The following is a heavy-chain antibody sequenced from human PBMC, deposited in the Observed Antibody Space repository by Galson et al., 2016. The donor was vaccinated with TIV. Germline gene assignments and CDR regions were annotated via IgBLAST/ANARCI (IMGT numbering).Heavy chain of an antibody. Sequence: QSGAEVKEPGESLKISCKGSGYRFATSWIGWVRQMPGKGLEWMGIIYPGDSDTRYSRSFQGQVTISADKSTKTAYRQWRSLKDSDTAMNYCARLGYCTGDSCLAYYAFALWGQGTMVAVSA. D-gene: IGHD2-8*02. J-gene: IGHJ3*01. CDR3: ARLGYCTGDSCLAYYAFAL. V-gene: IGHV5-51*01. CDR1: GYRFATSW. CDR2: IYPGDSDT.